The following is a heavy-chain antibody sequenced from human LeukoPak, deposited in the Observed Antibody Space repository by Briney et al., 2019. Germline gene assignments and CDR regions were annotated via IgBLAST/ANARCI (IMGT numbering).Heavy chain of an antibody. D-gene: IGHD6-13*01. CDR1: AFTFSSYA. Sequence: TGGSLRLSCSASAFTFSSYAMHRVRQAPGKGLEYVSAISSNGGSTYYADSVKGRFTISRDNSKNTLYLQMSSLRAEDTAVYYCVKAGASSSWEVYYYYYGMDVWGQGTTVTVSS. CDR3: VKAGASSSWEVYYYYYGMDV. CDR2: ISSNGGST. J-gene: IGHJ6*02. V-gene: IGHV3-64D*09.